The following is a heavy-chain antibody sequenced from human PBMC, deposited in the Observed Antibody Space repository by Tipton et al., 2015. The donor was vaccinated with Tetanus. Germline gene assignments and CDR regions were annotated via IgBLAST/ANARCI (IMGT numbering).Heavy chain of an antibody. CDR2: INPNSGGT. V-gene: IGHV1-2*02. CDR3: ARDGIAAAGIGWWFDP. CDR1: GYTFTGYY. J-gene: IGHJ5*02. D-gene: IGHD6-13*01. Sequence: QVQLVQSGAEVKKPGASVKVSCKASGYTFTGYYMHWVRQAPGQGLEWMGWINPNSGGTNYAQKFQGRVTMTRDTSISTAYMELSRLRSDDTAVYYCARDGIAAAGIGWWFDPWGQGTLVTVSS.